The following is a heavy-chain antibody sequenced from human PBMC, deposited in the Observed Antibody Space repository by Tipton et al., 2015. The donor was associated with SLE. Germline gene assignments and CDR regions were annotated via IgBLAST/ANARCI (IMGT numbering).Heavy chain of an antibody. CDR1: GFTFSGYG. CDR3: ATVGSYSWWNI. CDR2: ISYDGSNK. J-gene: IGHJ4*02. V-gene: IGHV3-30*12. Sequence: SGFTFSGYGMHWVRQAPGKGLEWVAVISYDGSNKYYADSVKGRFTVSRDNSKNTLYLHMNSLTVDYTALYYCATVGSYSWWNIWGQGTLVTGSS. D-gene: IGHD1/OR15-1a*01.